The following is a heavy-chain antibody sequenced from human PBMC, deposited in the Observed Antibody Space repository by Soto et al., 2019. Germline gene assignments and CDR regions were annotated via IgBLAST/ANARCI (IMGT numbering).Heavy chain of an antibody. D-gene: IGHD6-19*01. V-gene: IGHV1-3*01. CDR2: INAGNGNT. CDR3: AGGHSSGWPNLLGY. Sequence: QVQLVQSGAEVKKPGASVKVSCKASGYTFTSYAMHWVRQAPGQRLEWMGWINAGNGNTKYSQKFQGRVTITRDTSASTAYMELSSLRSEDTAVYYCAGGHSSGWPNLLGYWGQGTLVTVSS. CDR1: GYTFTSYA. J-gene: IGHJ4*02.